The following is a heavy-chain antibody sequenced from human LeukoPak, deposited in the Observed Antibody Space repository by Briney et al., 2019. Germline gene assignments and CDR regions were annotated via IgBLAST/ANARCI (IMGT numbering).Heavy chain of an antibody. J-gene: IGHJ5*02. CDR2: ISGSGGRT. CDR3: AKVRYFDWLSPFNWFDP. CDR1: GFTFSSYA. D-gene: IGHD3-9*01. V-gene: IGHV3-23*01. Sequence: GGSLRLSCAASGFTFSSYAMSWVRQAPGKGLEWVSAISGSGGRTYYADSVKGRFTISRDNSKNTLYLQMNSLRAEDAAVYYCAKVRYFDWLSPFNWFDPWGQGTLVTVSS.